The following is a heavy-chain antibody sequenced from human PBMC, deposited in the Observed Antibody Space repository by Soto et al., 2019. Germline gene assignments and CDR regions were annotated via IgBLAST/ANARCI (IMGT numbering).Heavy chain of an antibody. D-gene: IGHD3-10*01. CDR1: GGTFSSYA. CDR3: ARRLTYYYGSGSYSWFDP. V-gene: IGHV1-69*06. CDR2: IIPIFGTA. J-gene: IGHJ5*02. Sequence: QVQLVQSGAEVKKPGSSVKVSCKASGGTFSSYAISWVRQAPGQGLEWMGGIIPIFGTANYAQKFQGRVTITADKSTSTAYTELSSLRSEDTAVYYCARRLTYYYGSGSYSWFDPWGQGTLVTVSS.